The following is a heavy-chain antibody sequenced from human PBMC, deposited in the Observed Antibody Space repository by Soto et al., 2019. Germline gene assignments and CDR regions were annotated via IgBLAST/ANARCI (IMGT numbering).Heavy chain of an antibody. D-gene: IGHD2-2*01. V-gene: IGHV1-18*01. CDR1: GFTFTSSA. CDR2: ISAYNGNT. Sequence: GASVKVSCKASGFTFTSSAVQWVRQARGQRLEWMGWISAYNGNTNYAQKLQGRVTMTTDTSTSTAYMELRSLRSDDTAVYYCARGGEVVPAASPLYYYYYMDVWGKGTTVTVSS. J-gene: IGHJ6*03. CDR3: ARGGEVVPAASPLYYYYYMDV.